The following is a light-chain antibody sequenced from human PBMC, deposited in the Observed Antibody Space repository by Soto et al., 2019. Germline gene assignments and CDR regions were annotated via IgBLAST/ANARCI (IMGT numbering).Light chain of an antibody. J-gene: IGLJ3*02. CDR1: SSEVGSYDY. Sequence: QSVLTQPPSASGSPGQSVTISCTGTSSEVGSYDYVSWYQQVPGKAPKLIISEVSQRPSGVPDRFSGSKSGNTASLTVSGLQAEDEADYYCSSYADTNIGVFGGGTKVTVL. CDR3: SSYADTNIGV. CDR2: EVS. V-gene: IGLV2-8*01.